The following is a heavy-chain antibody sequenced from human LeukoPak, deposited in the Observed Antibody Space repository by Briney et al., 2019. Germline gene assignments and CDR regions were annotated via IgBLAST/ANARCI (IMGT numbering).Heavy chain of an antibody. V-gene: IGHV1-24*01. Sequence: ASVKVSCKASGYSFTTYLIHWVRQAPGQGLEWVGGLDREDRENGEAIYAQKFQGRVTMTEDTSTDTAYMELRSLRSEDTAVYYCATLDRPSGLDYFDYWGQGTLVTVSS. D-gene: IGHD3/OR15-3a*01. CDR2: LDREDRENGEA. CDR1: GYSFTTYL. CDR3: ATLDRPSGLDYFDY. J-gene: IGHJ4*02.